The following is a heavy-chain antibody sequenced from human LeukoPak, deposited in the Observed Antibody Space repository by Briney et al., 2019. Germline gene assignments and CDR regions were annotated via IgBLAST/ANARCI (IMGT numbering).Heavy chain of an antibody. CDR1: GFTFSSYA. CDR3: AKSRSSMVRGATLEALDI. CDR2: ITGGGGGT. J-gene: IGHJ3*02. Sequence: GGSLRLSCAASGFTFSSYAMNWVRQAPGKGLDWVSDITGGGGGTYYADSVKGRFTISRDNSKNTLYLQMNSLRGEDTAVYYCAKSRSSMVRGATLEALDIWGQGTVVTVSS. V-gene: IGHV3-23*01. D-gene: IGHD3-10*01.